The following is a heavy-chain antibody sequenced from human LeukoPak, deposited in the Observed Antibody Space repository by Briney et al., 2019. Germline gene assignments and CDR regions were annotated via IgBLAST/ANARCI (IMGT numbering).Heavy chain of an antibody. CDR1: GFAFGSYT. D-gene: IGHD2-15*01. CDR3: AKSPSFYCSGGSCYYDYYYYYMDV. Sequence: GGSLRLSCAASGFAFGSYTMTWVRQAPGKGLEWVSAISGSGGSTYYADSVKGRFTISRDNSKNTLYLQMNSLRAEDTAVYYCAKSPSFYCSGGSCYYDYYYYYMDVWGQGTTVTVSS. V-gene: IGHV3-23*01. J-gene: IGHJ6*03. CDR2: ISGSGGST.